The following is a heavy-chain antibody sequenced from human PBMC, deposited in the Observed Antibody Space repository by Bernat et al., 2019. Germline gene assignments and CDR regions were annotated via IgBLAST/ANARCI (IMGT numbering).Heavy chain of an antibody. CDR1: GFTVSSNY. Sequence: EVQLVESGGGLVQPGGSLRLSCAASGFTVSSNYMSWVRQAPGKGLEWFSVIYSGGSTYYAESMKGRFTISRDNSKNPLYLQMNSMRAEDTAVYYCASGGAGRQWLGVDWGQGTLVTVSS. CDR2: IYSGGST. D-gene: IGHD6-19*01. J-gene: IGHJ4*02. CDR3: ASGGAGRQWLGVD. V-gene: IGHV3-66*01.